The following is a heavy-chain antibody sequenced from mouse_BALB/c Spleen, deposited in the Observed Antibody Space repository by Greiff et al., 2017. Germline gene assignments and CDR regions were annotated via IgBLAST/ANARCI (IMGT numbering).Heavy chain of an antibody. Sequence: EVMLVESGGGLVKPGGSLKLSCAASGFTFSSYTMSWVRQTPEKRLEWVATISSGGGNTYYPDSVKGRFTISRDNAKNNLYLQMSSLRSEDTALYYCARSYYRYDKRLYYFDYWGQGTTLTVSS. CDR2: ISSGGGNT. J-gene: IGHJ2*01. V-gene: IGHV5-9*03. D-gene: IGHD2-14*01. CDR3: ARSYYRYDKRLYYFDY. CDR1: GFTFSSYT.